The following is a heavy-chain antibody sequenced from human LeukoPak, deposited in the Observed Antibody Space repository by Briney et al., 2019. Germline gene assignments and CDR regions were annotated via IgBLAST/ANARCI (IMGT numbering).Heavy chain of an antibody. CDR1: GLTFSNAW. J-gene: IGHJ4*02. CDR3: ARDSAIAAAGGYFDY. Sequence: PGGSLRLTCVASGLTFSNAWLSWVRQAPGKGLEWVAVISYDGSNKYYADSVKGRFTISRDNSKNTLYLQMNSLRAEDTAVYYCARDSAIAAAGGYFDYWGQGTLVTVSS. V-gene: IGHV3-30-3*01. D-gene: IGHD6-13*01. CDR2: ISYDGSNK.